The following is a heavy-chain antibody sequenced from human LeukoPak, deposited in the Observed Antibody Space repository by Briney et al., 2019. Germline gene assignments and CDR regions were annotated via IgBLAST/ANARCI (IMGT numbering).Heavy chain of an antibody. CDR2: ISGSAAST. V-gene: IGHV3-23*01. Sequence: GGSLGLSCAASGFTFSSFAINWVRQAPGKGLEWVSGISGSAASTYYADSVKGRFTISRDNSKNTLYLQMNNLRAEDTAVYYCAKDQNNFWSDSSYSFDYWGQGTLVTVSS. CDR1: GFTFSSFA. CDR3: AKDQNNFWSDSSYSFDY. J-gene: IGHJ4*02. D-gene: IGHD3-3*01.